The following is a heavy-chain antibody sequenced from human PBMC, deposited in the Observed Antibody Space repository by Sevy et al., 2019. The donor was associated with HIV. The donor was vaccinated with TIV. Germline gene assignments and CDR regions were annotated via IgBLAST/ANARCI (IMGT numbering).Heavy chain of an antibody. D-gene: IGHD4-17*01. J-gene: IGHJ4*02. Sequence: GGSLRLSCTASGFTFSNYEMNWVRQAPGKGLEWVSYITNSGSTIYYSDSVRGRFTVCRDNAKNSLYLQMNGLRAEDTSVYYCARDLPPSATTVAHFDYWGRRTLVTVSS. CDR2: ITNSGSTI. V-gene: IGHV3-48*03. CDR1: GFTFSNYE. CDR3: ARDLPPSATTVAHFDY.